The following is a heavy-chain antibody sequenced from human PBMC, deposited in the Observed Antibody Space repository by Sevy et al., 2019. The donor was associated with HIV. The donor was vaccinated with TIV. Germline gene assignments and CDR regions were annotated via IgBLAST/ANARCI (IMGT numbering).Heavy chain of an antibody. D-gene: IGHD2-2*01. Sequence: ASVKVSCKASGYIFTDHYIHWVRQAPGQGLEWMGWINPKIGGTNYAQQFQGRVTMTSDTSISTAFMELNSLTSDDTAVYFCVKSSQKTFLFTDYWGQGALVTVSS. V-gene: IGHV1-2*02. CDR1: GYIFTDHY. CDR2: INPKIGGT. CDR3: VKSSQKTFLFTDY. J-gene: IGHJ4*01.